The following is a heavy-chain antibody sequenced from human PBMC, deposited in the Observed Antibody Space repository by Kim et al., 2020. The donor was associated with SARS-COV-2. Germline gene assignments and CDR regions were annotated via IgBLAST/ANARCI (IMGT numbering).Heavy chain of an antibody. J-gene: IGHJ4*02. CDR3: ARLISTSGGYFDD. D-gene: IGHD3-22*01. Sequence: NPSITSGVAIAVDTSKHQFSQKLSAVTAADTAVYYCARLISTSGGYFDDWGQGALVTVSS. V-gene: IGHV4-59*08.